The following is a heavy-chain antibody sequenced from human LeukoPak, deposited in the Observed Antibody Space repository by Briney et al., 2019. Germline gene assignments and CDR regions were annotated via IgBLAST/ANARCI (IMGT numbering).Heavy chain of an antibody. D-gene: IGHD3-22*01. CDR2: INHTGGT. J-gene: IGHJ3*02. CDR3: AKSNGYGLIDI. CDR1: GGSFSGYY. V-gene: IGHV4-34*01. Sequence: SETLSLTCAVYGGSFSGYYWTWIRQSPGKGLEWIGEINHTGGTNYNPSLKSRVTISLDTSRNQFSLKLNSVTAADTAVYYCAKSNGYGLIDIWGQGTMVTVS.